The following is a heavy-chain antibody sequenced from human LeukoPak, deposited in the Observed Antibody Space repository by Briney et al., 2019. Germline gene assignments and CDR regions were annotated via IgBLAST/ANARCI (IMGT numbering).Heavy chain of an antibody. D-gene: IGHD2-2*01. CDR1: GFTFSGYG. CDR2: IWYDGSNK. Sequence: GGSLRLSCAASGFTFSGYGMHWVRQAPGKGLEWVAVIWYDGSNKYYADSVKGRFTISRDNSKNTLYLQMNSLRAEDTAVYYCAKDRRYCSSTSCYAPGGNWFDPWGQGTLVTVSS. V-gene: IGHV3-33*06. J-gene: IGHJ5*02. CDR3: AKDRRYCSSTSCYAPGGNWFDP.